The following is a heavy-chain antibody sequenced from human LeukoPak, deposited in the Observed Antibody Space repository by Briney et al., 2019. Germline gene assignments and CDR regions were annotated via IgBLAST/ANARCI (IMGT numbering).Heavy chain of an antibody. V-gene: IGHV3-23*01. CDR3: VKEPRGYSLSFDI. D-gene: IGHD5-18*01. CDR1: GFTFSTCA. J-gene: IGHJ3*02. Sequence: PGGSLRLSCAASGFTFSTCAINWVRQAPGRGLEGVSAISGSGSKTFYADSVKGRFTISRDNPKNTLYLQMNSLRPEDTAVYYCVKEPRGYSLSFDIWGQGTMVTVSS. CDR2: ISGSGSKT.